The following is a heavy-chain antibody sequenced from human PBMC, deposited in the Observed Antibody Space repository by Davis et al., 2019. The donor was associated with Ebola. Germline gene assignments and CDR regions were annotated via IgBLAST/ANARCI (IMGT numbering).Heavy chain of an antibody. V-gene: IGHV3-30*04. J-gene: IGHJ6*02. CDR2: LSNDGSNK. CDR1: EFTLSSYA. D-gene: IGHD3-3*01. Sequence: GGSLRLSCAASEFTLSSYAMHWVRQAPGKGLEWVALLSNDGSNKYYADSVKGRFTISRDSSKNTLYLQMNSLGAEDTAVYYCARDLGSYDFWSDYSPYVYYYGMDVWGQGTTVTVSS. CDR3: ARDLGSYDFWSDYSPYVYYYGMDV.